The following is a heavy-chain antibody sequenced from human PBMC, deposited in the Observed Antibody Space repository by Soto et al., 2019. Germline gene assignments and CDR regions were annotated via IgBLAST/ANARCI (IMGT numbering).Heavy chain of an antibody. J-gene: IGHJ5*02. D-gene: IGHD2-21*01. CDR1: GAALNSGNYY. Sequence: SETLSLTCSVSGAALNSGNYYWSWIRQVPGKGLEWIGHIYVTGAVDYNPSLRDRITISQDTSGRQFSLNLRLVTAADTAVYYCARRRIATNNYKWFDPWGQGTLVTVSS. V-gene: IGHV4-31*03. CDR2: IYVTGAV. CDR3: ARRRIATNNYKWFDP.